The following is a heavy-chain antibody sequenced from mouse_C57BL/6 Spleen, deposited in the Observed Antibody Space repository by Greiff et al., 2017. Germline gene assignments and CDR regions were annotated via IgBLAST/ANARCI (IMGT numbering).Heavy chain of an antibody. CDR2: MSYDGSN. V-gene: IGHV3-6*01. Sequence: EVKLQESGPGLVKPSQSLSLTCSVTGYSITSGYYWNWIRQFPGNKLEWIGYMSYDGSNNYNPSLKNRISITRNTSKNQFFLKLNSVTTEDTATYYCARERGDFDYWGQGTTLTVSS. CDR3: ARERGDFDY. CDR1: GYSITSGYY. J-gene: IGHJ2*01.